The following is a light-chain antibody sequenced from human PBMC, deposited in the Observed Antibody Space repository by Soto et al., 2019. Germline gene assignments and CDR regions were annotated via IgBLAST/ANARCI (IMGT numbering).Light chain of an antibody. V-gene: IGKV1-12*01. CDR2: TAS. CDR1: QDISTY. J-gene: IGKJ4*01. Sequence: DIQMTQSPSSVSASVGDRVTITCRASQDISTYLAWYQQKPGKAPNLLIYTASSLQSGFPSKFSGSGSGTDFTLTISGLQPEDVATYYCEQTNSGPLTFGGGTKVEIK. CDR3: EQTNSGPLT.